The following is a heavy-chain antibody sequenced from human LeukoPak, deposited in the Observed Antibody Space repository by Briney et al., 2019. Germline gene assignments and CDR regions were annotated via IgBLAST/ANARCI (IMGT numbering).Heavy chain of an antibody. J-gene: IGHJ3*02. Sequence: SETLSLTCTVSGGSISSGGYYWSWIRQHPGKGLEWIGYIYYSGSTYYNPSLKSRVTISVDTSKNQLSLKLSSVTAADTAVYYCARDFTTVDAFDIWGQGTMVTVSS. CDR2: IYYSGST. V-gene: IGHV4-31*03. D-gene: IGHD1-1*01. CDR3: ARDFTTVDAFDI. CDR1: GGSISSGGYY.